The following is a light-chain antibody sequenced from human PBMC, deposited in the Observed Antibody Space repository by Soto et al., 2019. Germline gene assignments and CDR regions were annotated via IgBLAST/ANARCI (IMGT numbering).Light chain of an antibody. Sequence: QAVVTQPPSVSGAPGQRVTISCTGSSSNIGAGYDVHWYQQLPGTAPKLLIYGNSNRPSGVPDRVSGSKSGTSASLAITGLQAEDEADYDCQSYDSSLSGWVFGTGTKLTVL. CDR3: QSYDSSLSGWV. J-gene: IGLJ1*01. V-gene: IGLV1-40*01. CDR1: SSNIGAGYD. CDR2: GNS.